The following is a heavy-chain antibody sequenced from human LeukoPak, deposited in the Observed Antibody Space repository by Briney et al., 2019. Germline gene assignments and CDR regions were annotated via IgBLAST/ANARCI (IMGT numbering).Heavy chain of an antibody. CDR1: GGSMSSYY. J-gene: IGHJ5*02. CDR2: IHASGTT. D-gene: IGHD3-16*01. CDR3: ARGDYYDGGGRNWFDP. Sequence: SETLSLTCTVSGGSMSSYYWSLIRQPAGKGPEWIGRIHASGTTYYNPSLKSRVTMSVDTSKNQFSLRLTSVTAADTAIYYCARGDYYDGGGRNWFDPWGQGTLVTDSS. V-gene: IGHV4-4*07.